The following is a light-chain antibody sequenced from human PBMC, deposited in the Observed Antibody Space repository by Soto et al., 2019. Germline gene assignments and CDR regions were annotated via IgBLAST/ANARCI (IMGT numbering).Light chain of an antibody. CDR2: DVS. V-gene: IGLV2-11*01. CDR1: SSDVGGYNY. CDR3: CSYAGSYSS. Sequence: QSVLTQPRSVSGSPGQSVTISCTGTSSDVGGYNYVSWYQQHPGKAPKLMIYDVSKRPSGVPDRFSCSKSGNTASLTISGLQAEDEADYYCCSYAGSYSSFGTGTKVTVL. J-gene: IGLJ1*01.